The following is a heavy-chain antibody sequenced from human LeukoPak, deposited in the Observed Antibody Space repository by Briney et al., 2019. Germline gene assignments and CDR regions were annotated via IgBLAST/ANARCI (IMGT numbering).Heavy chain of an antibody. CDR3: ARGRAQRRSIPFDY. J-gene: IGHJ4*02. V-gene: IGHV3-7*01. D-gene: IGHD2-21*01. CDR2: TKEDGSEK. CDR1: GFTFSSYW. Sequence: PGGSLRLSCAASGFTFSSYWMSWVRQAPGKGLVWVANTKEDGSEKYYVDSVKGRFSISRDNAKNSLYLQMNSLRAEDTAVYYCARGRAQRRSIPFDYWGQGTLVTVSS.